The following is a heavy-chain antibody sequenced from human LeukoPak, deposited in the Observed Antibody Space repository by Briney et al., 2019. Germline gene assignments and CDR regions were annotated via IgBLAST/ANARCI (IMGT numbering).Heavy chain of an antibody. CDR1: GFTFSSYA. J-gene: IGHJ6*02. D-gene: IGHD5-18*01. Sequence: GGSLRLSCAASGFTFSSYAMSWVRQAPGKGLEWVSAISGSGGSTYYADSVKGRFTISRDNFKNTLYLQMNSLRAEDTAVYYCATLPSYGTPFDYYYGMDVWGQGTTVTVSS. CDR2: ISGSGGST. V-gene: IGHV3-23*01. CDR3: ATLPSYGTPFDYYYGMDV.